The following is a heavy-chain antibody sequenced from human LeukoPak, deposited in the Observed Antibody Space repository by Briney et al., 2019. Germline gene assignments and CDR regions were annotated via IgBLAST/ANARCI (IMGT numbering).Heavy chain of an antibody. CDR1: GFTFDDYT. J-gene: IGHJ4*02. Sequence: GGSLRLSCAASGFTFDDYTVHWVRQAPGKGLEWVSLITWDGDNTYYADSVKGRFTISRDNSKNSPYLLMNSLRSEDTAFYYCAKDPHPGYTYGYFEYWGQGTLVTVSS. V-gene: IGHV3-43*01. CDR3: AKDPHPGYTYGYFEY. D-gene: IGHD5-18*01. CDR2: ITWDGDNT.